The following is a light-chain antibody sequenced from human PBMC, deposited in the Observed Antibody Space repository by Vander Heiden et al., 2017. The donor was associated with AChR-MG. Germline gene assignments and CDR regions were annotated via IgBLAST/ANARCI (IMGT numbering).Light chain of an antibody. J-gene: IGKJ3*01. Sequence: DIQITQSPSSLSASVGDRVTITSQANQDISNYLNWYQQKPGKAPKLLIYDASNLETGVPSKFSGSGSGTDFTLTISRLQPEDIATYYCQQYDNLLSTFGPGTKVEIK. V-gene: IGKV1-33*01. CDR2: DAS. CDR3: QQYDNLLST. CDR1: QDISNY.